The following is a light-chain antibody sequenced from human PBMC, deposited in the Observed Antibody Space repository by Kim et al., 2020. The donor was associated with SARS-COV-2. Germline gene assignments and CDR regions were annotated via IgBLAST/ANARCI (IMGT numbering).Light chain of an antibody. CDR1: QGINNH. CDR2: GAS. V-gene: IGKV1-16*02. J-gene: IGKJ4*01. Sequence: DIQMTQSPTSLSASVGDRVTITCRASQGINNHVAWFQQKPGKAPKSLIYGASSLHSGVPSQFSGSGFGTDFTLTITSLQPEDFATYYCHQYDSLPFTFGGGTKVDIK. CDR3: HQYDSLPFT.